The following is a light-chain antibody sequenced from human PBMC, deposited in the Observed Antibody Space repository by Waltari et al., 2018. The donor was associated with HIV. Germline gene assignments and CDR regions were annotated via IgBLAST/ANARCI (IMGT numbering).Light chain of an antibody. J-gene: IGLJ3*02. CDR3: CAYAGGWV. Sequence: QSALTQPRSVSGSPGQSVTTSCTGTSGDLGNNNFFSWYQHHPGTAAKLVIYDVSKRPSGVPDRFSGSKSANTASLTISGLRAEDEADYYCCAYAGGWVFGGGTEVTVL. V-gene: IGLV2-11*01. CDR1: SGDLGNNNF. CDR2: DVS.